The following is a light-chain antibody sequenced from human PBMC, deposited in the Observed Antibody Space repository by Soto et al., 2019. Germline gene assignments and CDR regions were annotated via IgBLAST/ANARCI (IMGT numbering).Light chain of an antibody. J-gene: IGKJ5*01. CDR1: QRISIY. V-gene: IGKV1-39*01. CDR3: KQSYRIIPIT. Sequence: DIQMTQSPSSLSASVGDRVTITCRASQRISIYLNWYQQKPGKAPKPLIYAASRLQSGVPSRFSGSGSGTDFTLTISSLQPEDFATYYCKQSYRIIPITFGQGTRLEIK. CDR2: AAS.